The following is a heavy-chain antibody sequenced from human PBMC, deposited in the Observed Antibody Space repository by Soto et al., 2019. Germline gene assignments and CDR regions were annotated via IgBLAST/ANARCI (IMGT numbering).Heavy chain of an antibody. V-gene: IGHV4-59*01. D-gene: IGHD6-19*01. Sequence: SETLSLTCTVSGGSISSYYWSWIRQPPGKGLEWIGYIYYSGSTNCNPSLKSRVAISVDTSKNQFSLKLSSVTAADTAVYYCARDVAGRGPFDYWGQGTLVTVS. J-gene: IGHJ4*02. CDR3: ARDVAGRGPFDY. CDR1: GGSISSYY. CDR2: IYYSGST.